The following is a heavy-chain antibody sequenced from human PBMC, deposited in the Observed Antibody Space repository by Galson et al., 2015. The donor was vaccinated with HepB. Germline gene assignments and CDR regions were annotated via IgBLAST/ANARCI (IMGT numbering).Heavy chain of an antibody. CDR3: ARVRQRRTRSTSRGDPIDYFDY. D-gene: IGHD2-2*01. V-gene: IGHV3-11*06. CDR1: GFTFSDYY. J-gene: IGHJ4*02. Sequence: SLRLSCAASGFTFSDYYMSWIRQAPGKGLEWVSYISSSSSYTNYADSVKGRFTISRDNAKNSLYLQMNSLRAEDTAVYYCARVRQRRTRSTSRGDPIDYFDYWGQGTLVTVSS. CDR2: ISSSSSYT.